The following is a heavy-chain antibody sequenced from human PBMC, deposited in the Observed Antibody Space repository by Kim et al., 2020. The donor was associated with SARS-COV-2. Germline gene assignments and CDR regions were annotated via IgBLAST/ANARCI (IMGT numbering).Heavy chain of an antibody. CDR3: ASGYCSGGSCYHLDY. CDR1: GGSISSYY. V-gene: IGHV4-59*08. J-gene: IGHJ4*02. Sequence: SETLSLTCTVSGGSISSYYWSWIRQPPGKGLEWIGYIYYSGSTNYNPSLKSRVTISVDTSKNQFSLKLSSVTAADTAVYYCASGYCSGGSCYHLDYWGQG. CDR2: IYYSGST. D-gene: IGHD2-15*01.